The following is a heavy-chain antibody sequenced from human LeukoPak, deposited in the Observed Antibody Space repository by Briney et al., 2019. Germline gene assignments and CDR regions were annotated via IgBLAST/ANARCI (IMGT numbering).Heavy chain of an antibody. Sequence: GESLKISCKGSGYSFASYWIGWVRQMPGKGLEWMGIIYPGDSDTRYSPSFQGQVTISADKSISTAYLQWSSLKASDTAMYYRARPYYDSSGLWYFDLWGRGTLVTVSS. J-gene: IGHJ2*01. CDR1: GYSFASYW. V-gene: IGHV5-51*01. D-gene: IGHD3-22*01. CDR3: ARPYYDSSGLWYFDL. CDR2: IYPGDSDT.